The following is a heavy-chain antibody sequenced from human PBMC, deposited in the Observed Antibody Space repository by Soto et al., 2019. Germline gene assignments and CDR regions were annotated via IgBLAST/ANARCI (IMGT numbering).Heavy chain of an antibody. D-gene: IGHD7-27*01. CDR1: GFTFSNYA. Sequence: GSLRLSCAASGFTFSNYAMSWVRQAPGKGLEWVSAVVGSGVSTYYADSVKGRFTISRDTSKNTLYLQMDTLRAEDTAVYYCATLGSGDYGMDVWGQGTTVTVSS. CDR3: ATLGSGDYGMDV. J-gene: IGHJ6*02. V-gene: IGHV3-23*01. CDR2: VVGSGVST.